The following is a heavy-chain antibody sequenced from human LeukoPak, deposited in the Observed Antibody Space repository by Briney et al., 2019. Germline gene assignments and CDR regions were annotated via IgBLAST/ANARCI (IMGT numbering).Heavy chain of an antibody. CDR2: IGIDSGNT. CDR1: GFPFIEYS. D-gene: IGHD1-1*01. J-gene: IGHJ4*02. Sequence: GGSLRLSCTASGFPFIEYSMNWVRQAPGKGLEWISYIGIDSGNTKYADSVRGRFTISADKAKNSLYLQMNSLRVEDTAVYYCARDHNYAFDKWGQGTLVSVAS. V-gene: IGHV3-48*01. CDR3: ARDHNYAFDK.